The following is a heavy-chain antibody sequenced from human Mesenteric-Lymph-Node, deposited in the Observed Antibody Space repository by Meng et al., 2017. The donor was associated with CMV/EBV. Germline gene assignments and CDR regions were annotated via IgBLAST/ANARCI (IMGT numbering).Heavy chain of an antibody. CDR1: GFTFSSYA. CDR2: ISYDGSNK. D-gene: IGHD3-22*01. CDR3: ARPTYYSDGGDYYY. Sequence: GESLKISCAASGFTFSSYAMHWVRQAPGKGLEWVAVISYDGSNKYYADSVKGRFTISRDNSRNTLYLHMNSLRAEDTAVFYCARPTYYSDGGDYYYWGQGTLVTVSS. J-gene: IGHJ4*02. V-gene: IGHV3-30*04.